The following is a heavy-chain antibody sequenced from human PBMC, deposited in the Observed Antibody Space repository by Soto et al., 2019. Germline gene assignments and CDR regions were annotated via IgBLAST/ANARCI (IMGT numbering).Heavy chain of an antibody. V-gene: IGHV1-8*01. J-gene: IGHJ6*04. CDR3: ARSLFNILTGYPPRMDV. D-gene: IGHD3-9*01. CDR1: GYTFTSYD. Sequence: ASVKVSCKASGYTFTSYDINWVRQATGQGFEWMGWMNPNSGNTGYAQKFQGRVTMTRNTSISTAYMELSSLRSEDTAVYYCARSLFNILTGYPPRMDVWGKGTTVTVSS. CDR2: MNPNSGNT.